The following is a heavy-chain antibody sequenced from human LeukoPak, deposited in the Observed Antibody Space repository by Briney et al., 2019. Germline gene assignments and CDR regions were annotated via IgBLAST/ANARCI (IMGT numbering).Heavy chain of an antibody. J-gene: IGHJ4*02. CDR1: GYTFTGYY. CDR3: ARGLESTGNYEVGNLGHY. V-gene: IGHV1-2*02. Sequence: GASVKVSCKASGYTFTGYYMHWVRQAPGQGLEWMGWINPNSGGTNYAQKFQGRVTMTRDTSISTAYMDMSSLRSDDTAVYYCARGLESTGNYEVGNLGHYWGQGTLVTVSS. CDR2: INPNSGGT. D-gene: IGHD2-8*02.